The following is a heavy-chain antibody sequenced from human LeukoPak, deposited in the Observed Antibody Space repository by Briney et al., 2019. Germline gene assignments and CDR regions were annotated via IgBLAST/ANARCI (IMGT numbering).Heavy chain of an antibody. CDR1: GFTFRSYW. CDR3: ARASAAPS. V-gene: IGHV3-74*01. J-gene: IGHJ5*02. D-gene: IGHD2-2*01. Sequence: GGSLRLSCAASGFTFRSYWMHWVRQAPGKGLVWVSRINTDGSNATYADSVKGRFTISRDNAQNTVYLQMNSLRAEDTAVYYCARASAAPSWGRGTLVTVSS. CDR2: INTDGSNA.